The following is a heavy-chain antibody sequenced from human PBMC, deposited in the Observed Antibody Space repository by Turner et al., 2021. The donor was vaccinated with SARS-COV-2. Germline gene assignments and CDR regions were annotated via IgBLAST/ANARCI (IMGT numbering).Heavy chain of an antibody. CDR2: INPNSGGT. CDR3: ATDSYGTL. Sequence: QAQLVQSGAEVTKPGASVKVSCKASVYSFTAYYLHCLRQAPGQGLEWMGWINPNSGGTNSAQKFQGRVTMTRDTSISTAYMELSRLRSDDTAVYYCATDSYGTLWGQGTLVTVSS. CDR1: VYSFTAYY. D-gene: IGHD5-18*01. V-gene: IGHV1-2*02. J-gene: IGHJ4*02.